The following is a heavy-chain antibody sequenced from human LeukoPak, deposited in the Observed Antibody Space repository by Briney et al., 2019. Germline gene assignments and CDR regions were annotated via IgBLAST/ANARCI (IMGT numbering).Heavy chain of an antibody. D-gene: IGHD2-2*01. V-gene: IGHV1-69*05. J-gene: IGHJ4*02. CDR3: ARGYCSSTSCYPFDY. Sequence: SVKVSCKASGGTFSSYAISWVRQAPGQGLEWMGRIIPMFGTANYAQKFQGRVTITTDESTNTAYMELSSLRSEDTAVYYCARGYCSSTSCYPFDYWGQGTLVTVSS. CDR2: IIPMFGTA. CDR1: GGTFSSYA.